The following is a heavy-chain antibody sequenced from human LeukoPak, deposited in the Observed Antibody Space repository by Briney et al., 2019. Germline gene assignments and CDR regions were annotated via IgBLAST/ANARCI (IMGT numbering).Heavy chain of an antibody. J-gene: IGHJ3*02. Sequence: GGSLRLSCAASGFTFSSYVRPWVGQAPGRALEYLSAIRINGGSTYYANSVKGRFTISRANSKNTLYLQMGSLRAEDMAVYYCAKLPLRWLPDTTSDAFDIWGQGTMVTVSS. D-gene: IGHD5-18*01. CDR2: IRINGGST. V-gene: IGHV3-64*01. CDR3: AKLPLRWLPDTTSDAFDI. CDR1: GFTFSSYV.